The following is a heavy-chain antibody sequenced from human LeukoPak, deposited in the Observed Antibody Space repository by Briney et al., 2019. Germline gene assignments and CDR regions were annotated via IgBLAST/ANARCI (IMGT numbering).Heavy chain of an antibody. CDR1: GGSINNYY. CDR2: ISYSGNT. J-gene: IGHJ3*02. Sequence: SETLSLTCTVSGGSINNYYRSWIRQPPGKGLEWIGHISYSGNTNYNSSLRSRVTISVDTSSNQFSLRLSSVTAADTAVYYCARDSYTGSHFEDTFDIWGQGTMVTVSS. D-gene: IGHD1-26*01. CDR3: ARDSYTGSHFEDTFDI. V-gene: IGHV4-59*01.